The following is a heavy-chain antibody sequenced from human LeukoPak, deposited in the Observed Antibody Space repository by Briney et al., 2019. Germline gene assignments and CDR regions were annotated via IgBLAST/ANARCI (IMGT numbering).Heavy chain of an antibody. Sequence: PGGSLRLSCAASGFTFRTSGMNWVRQAPGKGLEWVSYISSSGTTISYAQSVKGRFTITRDNAKKSLYLQMNSLRVEDTAVYYCARAGFGELLVAGFDIWGQGTMVTVSS. CDR2: ISSSGTTI. J-gene: IGHJ3*02. CDR3: ARAGFGELLVAGFDI. CDR1: GFTFRTSG. D-gene: IGHD1-26*01. V-gene: IGHV3-48*01.